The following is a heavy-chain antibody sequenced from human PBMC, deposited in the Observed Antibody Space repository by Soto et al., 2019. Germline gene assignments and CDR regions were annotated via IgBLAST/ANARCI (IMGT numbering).Heavy chain of an antibody. CDR2: ISYEGSHT. D-gene: IGHD2-15*01. J-gene: IGHJ4*02. CDR1: GFIFSSYG. CDR3: AKEVHCGGGSCSWSEGFDY. Sequence: QVQLVESGGGVVQPGRSLRLSCAASGFIFSSYGMHWVRQAPGKGLEWVAVISYEGSHTYYADSVKGRSTITRDNSKNTLYLQMNSLSPEDTAVYYCAKEVHCGGGSCSWSEGFDYWGQGTLLTVSS. V-gene: IGHV3-30*18.